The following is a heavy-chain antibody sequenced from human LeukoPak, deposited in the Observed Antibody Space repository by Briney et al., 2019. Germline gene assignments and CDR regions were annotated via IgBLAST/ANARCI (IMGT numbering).Heavy chain of an antibody. CDR3: ATWAFYHGLDV. Sequence: GGSLRLSCTASGFTFHTFEMHWVRQAPGKGLEWVSLIKSDGGKTNYADSVRGRFTNSRDNGKSSLYLQMNSLRSEDTAFYYCATWAFYHGLDVWGQGTTVTVSS. V-gene: IGHV3-43*02. CDR1: GFTFHTFE. J-gene: IGHJ6*02. D-gene: IGHD1-26*01. CDR2: IKSDGGKT.